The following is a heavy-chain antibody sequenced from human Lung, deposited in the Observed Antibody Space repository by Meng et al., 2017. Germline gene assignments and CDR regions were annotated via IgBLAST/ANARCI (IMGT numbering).Heavy chain of an antibody. CDR3: ARGPTTMAHDFDY. V-gene: IGHV4-34*01. CDR1: GGSFSDYY. Sequence: RPEWGSVLLKPSETLPLTCVFSGGSFSDYYWSWIRQPPGKGLEWIGEINHSGSTNYNPSLESRATISVDTSQNNLSLKLSSVTAADSAVYYCARGPTTMAHDFDYWGQGTLVTVSS. J-gene: IGHJ4*02. CDR2: INHSGST. D-gene: IGHD4-11*01.